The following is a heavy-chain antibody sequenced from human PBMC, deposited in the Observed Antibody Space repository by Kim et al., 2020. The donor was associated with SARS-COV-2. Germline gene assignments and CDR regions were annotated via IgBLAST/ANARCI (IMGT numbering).Heavy chain of an antibody. CDR3: AKVSGDSSGYYYFDY. CDR2: IRNSGGST. D-gene: IGHD3-22*01. Sequence: GGSLRLSCAASGFTFSSYAMTWIRQAPGKGLEWVSSIRNSGGSTYYADSVKVRFTISRDNSKNTLYLQMNSLRAEDTAVYYCAKVSGDSSGYYYFDYWGQGTLVTVSS. V-gene: IGHV3-23*01. CDR1: GFTFSSYA. J-gene: IGHJ4*02.